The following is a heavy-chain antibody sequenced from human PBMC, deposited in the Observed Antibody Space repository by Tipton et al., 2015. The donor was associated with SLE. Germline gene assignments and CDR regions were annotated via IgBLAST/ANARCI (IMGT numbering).Heavy chain of an antibody. Sequence: TLSLTCSVSGGSITTTSYVWGWIRQPPGKGLEWIATIHSNTNPFYNPSLRSRLTISIATSRSQFSLKVRSVTAADTAVYYCARRGRDYGYFDYWGQGTLVIVSS. D-gene: IGHD4-17*01. CDR2: IHSNTNP. V-gene: IGHV4-39*07. CDR3: ARRGRDYGYFDY. CDR1: GGSITTTSYV. J-gene: IGHJ4*02.